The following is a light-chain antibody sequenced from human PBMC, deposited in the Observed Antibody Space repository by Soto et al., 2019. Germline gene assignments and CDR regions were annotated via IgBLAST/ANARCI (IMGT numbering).Light chain of an antibody. CDR2: KAS. Sequence: DIQMTPSPSTLSASIGDRVTITCRASQTVYTWLAWYQQKPGKAPKILIYKASSLESGVPSRFSGSGSGTDFTLTISCLQSEDFATYYCQQYYSFPRTFGQGTKVDIK. CDR1: QTVYTW. J-gene: IGKJ1*01. CDR3: QQYYSFPRT. V-gene: IGKV1-5*03.